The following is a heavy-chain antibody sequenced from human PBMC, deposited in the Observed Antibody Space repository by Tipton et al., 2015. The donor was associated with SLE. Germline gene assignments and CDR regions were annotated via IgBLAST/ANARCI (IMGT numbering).Heavy chain of an antibody. CDR2: IYYSGST. D-gene: IGHD2-15*01. CDR1: GGSITSDY. CDR3: TRDRTPDYYYYYMDV. Sequence: TLSLTCSVTGGSITSDYWSWLRQPPGKGLEWVGYIYYSGSTHYNPSLKSRVTMSVDTSENQFSLRVTSVTAADSAIYYCTRDRTPDYYYYYMDVWGKGTTVTVSS. V-gene: IGHV4-59*12. J-gene: IGHJ6*03.